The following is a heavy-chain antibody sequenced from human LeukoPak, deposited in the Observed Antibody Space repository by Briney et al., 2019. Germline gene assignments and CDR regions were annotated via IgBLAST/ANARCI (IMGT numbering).Heavy chain of an antibody. J-gene: IGHJ4*02. D-gene: IGHD4-17*01. CDR3: AREKDDYGDYRRFDY. Sequence: ASVKVSRKASGYTFTGYYMHWVRQAPGQGLEWMGRINPNSGGTNYAQKFQGRVTMTRDTSISTAYMELSRLRSDDTAVYYCAREKDDYGDYRRFDYWGQGTLVTVSS. CDR2: INPNSGGT. V-gene: IGHV1-2*06. CDR1: GYTFTGYY.